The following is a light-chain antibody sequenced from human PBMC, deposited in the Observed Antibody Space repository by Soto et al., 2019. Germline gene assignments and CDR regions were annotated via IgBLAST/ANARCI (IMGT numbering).Light chain of an antibody. CDR3: QQYGSSGT. CDR2: GAS. Sequence: IVLTQSPGTLSLSPGERATLSCRASQTVSSSSLAWYQPNPGQAPRLLIYGASNRATGIPDRFSGSGSGTDFTLTISRLEPEDFAVYYCQQYGSSGTFGQGTKVDIK. CDR1: QTVSSSS. J-gene: IGKJ1*01. V-gene: IGKV3-20*01.